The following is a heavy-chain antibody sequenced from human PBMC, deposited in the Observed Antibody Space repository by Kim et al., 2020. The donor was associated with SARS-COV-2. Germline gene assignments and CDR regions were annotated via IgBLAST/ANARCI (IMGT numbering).Heavy chain of an antibody. CDR2: FYAGTSNT. D-gene: IGHD1-26*01. J-gene: IGHJ4*02. CDR1: GFTFSPYA. Sequence: GGSLRLSCAASGFTFSPYAMTWVRQAPGEGLEWVSVFYAGTSNTYYADSVKGRFTISRDTSKNTLYLQMNSLRAEDTAVYYCVRGGCELGHLGHGGPGT. V-gene: IGHV3-23*03. CDR3: VRGGCELGHLGH.